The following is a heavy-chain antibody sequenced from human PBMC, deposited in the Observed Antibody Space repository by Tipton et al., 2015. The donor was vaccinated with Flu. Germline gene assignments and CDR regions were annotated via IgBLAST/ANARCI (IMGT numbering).Heavy chain of an antibody. D-gene: IGHD3-9*01. J-gene: IGHJ4*02. Sequence: QLVQSGGGVVQPGRSLRLSCAASGFTFSNFAMHWVRQAPGKGLEWVAGVWYDGTNEYYADSVKGRFTISRDNSKNTLYLQMNSLRAEDTAVYYCARGYDILTDGGGYVDYWGQGTLVTVSS. CDR2: VWYDGTNE. CDR1: GFTFSNFA. CDR3: ARGYDILTDGGGYVDY. V-gene: IGHV3-33*01.